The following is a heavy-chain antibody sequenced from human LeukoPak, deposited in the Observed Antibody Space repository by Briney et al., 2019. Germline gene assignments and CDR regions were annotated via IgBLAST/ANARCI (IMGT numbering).Heavy chain of an antibody. D-gene: IGHD6-6*01. CDR3: ARYPYSSSSANDAFDI. CDR2: ISYSGTT. J-gene: IGHJ3*02. Sequence: PSQTLSLTCTVSGGPINSGGHYWSWIRQHPGMGLEWIGYISYSGTTYYNPSLKSRVTLSLDTSKNHFSLKLSSVTAADTAVYYCARYPYSSSSANDAFDIWGQGTMVIVSS. V-gene: IGHV4-31*03. CDR1: GGPINSGGHY.